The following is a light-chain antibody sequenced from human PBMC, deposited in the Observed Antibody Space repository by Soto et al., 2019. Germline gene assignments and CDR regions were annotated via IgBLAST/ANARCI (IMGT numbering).Light chain of an antibody. CDR1: QSVNSY. Sequence: ETVLTQSPATLSLSPGERATLSCRASQSVNSYLAWYQQKPGQPPRLLIYDASHRATGIPARFSGSGSGTDFPLTISSLEPEDFAVYYCQQFGSSPITFGQGTRLEMK. CDR2: DAS. V-gene: IGKV3-11*01. CDR3: QQFGSSPIT. J-gene: IGKJ5*01.